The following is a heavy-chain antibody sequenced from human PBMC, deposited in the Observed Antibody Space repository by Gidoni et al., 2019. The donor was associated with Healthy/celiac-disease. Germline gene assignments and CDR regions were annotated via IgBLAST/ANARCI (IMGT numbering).Heavy chain of an antibody. CDR2: ISYDGSNK. D-gene: IGHD3-3*01. CDR1: GFTFSSYS. J-gene: IGHJ4*02. V-gene: IGHV3-30-3*01. Sequence: QVQLVESGGGVVQPGRSLSLSCAASGFTFSSYSMHWVRQAPGKGLEWVAVISYDGSNKYYADSVKGRFTISRDNSKNTLYLQMNSLRAEDTAVYYCAREYYDFWSGYYLIGGFDYWGQGTLVTVSS. CDR3: AREYYDFWSGYYLIGGFDY.